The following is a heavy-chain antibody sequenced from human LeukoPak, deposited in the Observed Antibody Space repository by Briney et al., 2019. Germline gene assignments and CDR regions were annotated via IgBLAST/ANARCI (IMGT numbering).Heavy chain of an antibody. D-gene: IGHD2-8*01. J-gene: IGHJ4*02. CDR1: GFSFASYE. V-gene: IGHV3-48*03. Sequence: GGSLRLSCAASGFSFASYEMNWVRQAPGKGLEWVSHISSDGRVGRYLDSVRGRFTMTRDNAKDLLFLQMNGLRGEDTAVYYCARDTVNGPFVTSLDYWGQGALVTVSS. CDR2: ISSDGRVG. CDR3: ARDTVNGPFVTSLDY.